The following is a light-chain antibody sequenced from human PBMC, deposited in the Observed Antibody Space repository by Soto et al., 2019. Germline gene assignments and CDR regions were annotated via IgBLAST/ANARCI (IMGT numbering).Light chain of an antibody. V-gene: IGKV3-20*01. CDR3: QQYDSSPWT. Sequence: EIVLTQSPGTLSLSPGERATLSCRASQSVRSTYLAWYQQKPGQAPRLLIYGASIRATGIPDRFSGSGSGTAFTLTISRLEPEDFAVYYCQQYDSSPWTFGQGTKVEIK. J-gene: IGKJ1*01. CDR2: GAS. CDR1: QSVRSTY.